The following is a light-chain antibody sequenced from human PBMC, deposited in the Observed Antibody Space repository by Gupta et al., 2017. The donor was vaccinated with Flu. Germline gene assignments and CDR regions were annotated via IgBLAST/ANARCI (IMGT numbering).Light chain of an antibody. CDR3: QKYSSAPYT. CDR1: QEISNY. V-gene: IGKV1-27*01. CDR2: AAS. Sequence: PSSLSASVGDRVTITCRASQEISNYLAWYQQKPVKVPKLLLYAASTLQSGVPSRFSGSGSGTDFTLTISGLQPEDVATYYCQKYSSAPYTFGGGTKVEIK. J-gene: IGKJ4*01.